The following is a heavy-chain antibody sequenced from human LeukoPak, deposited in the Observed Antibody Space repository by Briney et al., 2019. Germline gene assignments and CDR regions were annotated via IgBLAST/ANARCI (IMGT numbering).Heavy chain of an antibody. CDR2: IHPSTGNP. J-gene: IGHJ4*02. CDR3: ARAFQSLGGLSLPDY. Sequence: ASVKVSCKASGYTFSAYCMHWVRQAPGQGLEWMGWIHPSTGNPAYAQGFTGRFVFSLDTSVSTTYLQISSLKAEDTAVYFCARAFQSLGGLSLPDYWGQGTLVTVSS. CDR1: GYTFSAYC. D-gene: IGHD3-16*02. V-gene: IGHV7-4-1*02.